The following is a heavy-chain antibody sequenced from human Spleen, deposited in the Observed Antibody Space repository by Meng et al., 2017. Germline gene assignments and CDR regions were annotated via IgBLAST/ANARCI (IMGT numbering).Heavy chain of an antibody. J-gene: IGHJ4*02. Sequence: SVKVSCKPSGYNFPDYYIHWVRQAPGQGLEWMGGIIPIFGAPNYAQKFQGRLTITADKSTNTVDMELSSLRSEDTAVYYCARGPAHHYDSSGFYFSFDYWGPGTLVTVSS. CDR1: GYNFPDYY. CDR2: IIPIFGAP. V-gene: IGHV1-69*06. D-gene: IGHD3-22*01. CDR3: ARGPAHHYDSSGFYFSFDY.